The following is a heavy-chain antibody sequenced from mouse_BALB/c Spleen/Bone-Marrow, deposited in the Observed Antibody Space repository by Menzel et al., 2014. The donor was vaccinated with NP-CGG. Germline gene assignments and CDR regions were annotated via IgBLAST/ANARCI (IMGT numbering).Heavy chain of an antibody. J-gene: IGHJ3*01. CDR3: TREGTFFAY. Sequence: QVQLKESGAELVKPGASVKLSCKSSGYTFTSYYMYWVKQRPGQGLEWIGGNNPSNGGTNFNEKFKSKATLTVDKSSSTAYMQLSSLTSEDSAVYYCTREGTFFAYWGQGTLVTVSA. V-gene: IGHV1S81*02. D-gene: IGHD3-3*01. CDR2: NNPSNGGT. CDR1: GYTFTSYY.